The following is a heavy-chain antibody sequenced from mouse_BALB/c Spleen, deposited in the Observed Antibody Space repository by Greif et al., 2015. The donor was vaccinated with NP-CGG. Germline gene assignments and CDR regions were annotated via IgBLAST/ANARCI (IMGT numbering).Heavy chain of an antibody. D-gene: IGHD3-1*01. CDR3: ARDHSAWFAY. V-gene: IGHV1-7*01. J-gene: IGHJ3*01. CDR2: INPSTGYT. Sequence: QVQLQQSGAELAKPGASVKMSCKASGYTFTSYWMHWVKQRPGQGLEWIGYINPSTGYTEYNQKFKDKATLTADKSSSTAYMQLSSLTSEDSAVYYCARDHSAWFAYWGQGTLVTVSA. CDR1: GYTFTSYW.